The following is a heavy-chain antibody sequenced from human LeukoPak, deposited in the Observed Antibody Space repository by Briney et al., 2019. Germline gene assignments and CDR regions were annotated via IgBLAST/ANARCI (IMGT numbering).Heavy chain of an antibody. CDR1: GYTFTGYY. Sequence: ASVKVSCKASGYTFTGYYMHWVRQALGQGLEWMGWINPNSGGTNYAQKFQGRVTMTRDTSISTAYMELSRLRSDDTAVYYCAGALGVTTPHCFDYWGQGTLVTVSS. CDR3: AGALGVTTPHCFDY. D-gene: IGHD4-17*01. J-gene: IGHJ4*02. CDR2: INPNSGGT. V-gene: IGHV1-2*02.